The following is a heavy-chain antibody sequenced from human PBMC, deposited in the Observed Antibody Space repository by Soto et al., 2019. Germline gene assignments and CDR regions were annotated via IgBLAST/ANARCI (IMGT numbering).Heavy chain of an antibody. D-gene: IGHD3-9*01. CDR2: IYYSGST. CDR1: GGSISSYY. CDR3: ARDHYDILTGQPDAFDI. Sequence: SETLSLTCTVSGGSISSYYWSWIRQPPGKGLEWIGYIYYSGSTNYNPSLKSRVTISVDTSKNQFSLKLSSVTAADTAVYYCARDHYDILTGQPDAFDIWGQGTMVTVSS. J-gene: IGHJ3*02. V-gene: IGHV4-59*01.